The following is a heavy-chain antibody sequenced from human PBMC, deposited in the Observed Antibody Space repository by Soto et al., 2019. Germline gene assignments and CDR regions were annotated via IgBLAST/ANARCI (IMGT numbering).Heavy chain of an antibody. V-gene: IGHV4-59*01. J-gene: IGHJ4*02. CDR2: VFYSGST. CDR3: ARIKRGYSYGSIIDF. Sequence: PSETLSLTCTVSGGSIRDYYWSWIRQPPGKGLEFIGYVFYSGSTNYNPSLKSRVSITVDTPKNVFSLKLRSVTAADTAIYFCARIKRGYSYGSIIDFWGQGARVTVSS. D-gene: IGHD5-18*01. CDR1: GGSIRDYY.